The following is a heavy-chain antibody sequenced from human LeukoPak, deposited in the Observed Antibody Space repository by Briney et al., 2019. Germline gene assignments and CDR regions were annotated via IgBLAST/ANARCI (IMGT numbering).Heavy chain of an antibody. J-gene: IGHJ4*02. V-gene: IGHV1-18*01. Sequence: ASVKVSCKASGYTFTSYGISWVRQAPGQGLEWMGWISAYNGNTNYAQKLQGRVTVTTDTSTSTAYMELRSLRSDDTAVYYCARLPYDYVWGSYRYTLDYWGQGTLVTVSS. CDR2: ISAYNGNT. CDR1: GYTFTSYG. D-gene: IGHD3-16*02. CDR3: ARLPYDYVWGSYRYTLDY.